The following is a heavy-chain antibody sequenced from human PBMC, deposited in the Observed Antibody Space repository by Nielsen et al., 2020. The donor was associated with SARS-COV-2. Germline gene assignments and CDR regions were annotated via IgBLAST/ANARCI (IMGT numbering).Heavy chain of an antibody. CDR2: IKSKTDGGTT. D-gene: IGHD3-22*01. CDR3: TTGGWLLGYYYYGMDV. V-gene: IGHV3-15*01. CDR1: GFTFIDAW. Sequence: GESLKISCVASGFTFIDAWMSWVRQAPGKGLEWVGRIKSKTDGGTTDYAAPVKGRFTISRDDSKNTLYLQMNSLKTEDTAVYYCTTGGWLLGYYYYGMDVWGQGTTVTVSS. J-gene: IGHJ6*02.